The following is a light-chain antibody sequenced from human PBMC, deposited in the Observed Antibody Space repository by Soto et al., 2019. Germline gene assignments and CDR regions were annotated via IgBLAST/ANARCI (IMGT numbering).Light chain of an antibody. CDR2: GAS. CDR1: QSVSSN. V-gene: IGKV3-15*01. Sequence: EIVMTQSPATLSVSPGERATLSCRASQSVSSNLAWYQQKTGQAPRLLIYGASARATGIPARFSGSGSGTELTRSISSLQSEDFAVYYCQHYNNWPFTFGQGTKLEI. J-gene: IGKJ2*01. CDR3: QHYNNWPFT.